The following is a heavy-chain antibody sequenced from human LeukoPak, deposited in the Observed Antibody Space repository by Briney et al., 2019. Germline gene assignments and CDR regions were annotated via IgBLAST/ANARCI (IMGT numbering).Heavy chain of an antibody. J-gene: IGHJ6*02. CDR3: ARDGGGSYGSYYYYYGMDV. Sequence: GASVKVSCKASGGTFSSYAISWVRQAPGQGLEWMGRIIPILGIANYAQKFQGRVTMTTDTSTSTAYMELRSLRSDDTAVYYCARDGGGSYGSYYYYYGMDVWGQGTTVTVSS. CDR1: GGTFSSYA. V-gene: IGHV1-69*04. CDR2: IIPILGIA. D-gene: IGHD1-26*01.